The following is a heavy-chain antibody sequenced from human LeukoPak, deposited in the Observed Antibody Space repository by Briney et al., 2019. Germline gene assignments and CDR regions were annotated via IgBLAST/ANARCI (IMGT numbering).Heavy chain of an antibody. CDR2: MKEDGGEI. V-gene: IGHV3-7*01. CDR1: AFTFGSYW. J-gene: IGHJ4*02. Sequence: GGSLRLSCEASAFTFGSYWMSWVRQAPGKGLEWVANMKEDGGEINYVDSVKGRFTIPRDNAKNSLFLQMNSLRVEDTAVYYCARDRGYSTFDYWGQGTLVTVSS. D-gene: IGHD4-23*01. CDR3: ARDRGYSTFDY.